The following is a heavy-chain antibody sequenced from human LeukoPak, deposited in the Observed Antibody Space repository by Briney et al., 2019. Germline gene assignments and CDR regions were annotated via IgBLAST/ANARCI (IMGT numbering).Heavy chain of an antibody. CDR3: ARVFLVGARSFDY. Sequence: ASVKVSCKTSGYTFTKYGVSWVRQAPGQGLEWMGWITTYNGNTDYAQKVQGRLTMTADTSTSTAYMELRSLRSEDTAVYYCARVFLVGARSFDYWGQGTLVTVSS. CDR1: GYTFTKYG. V-gene: IGHV1-18*01. CDR2: ITTYNGNT. J-gene: IGHJ4*02. D-gene: IGHD1-26*01.